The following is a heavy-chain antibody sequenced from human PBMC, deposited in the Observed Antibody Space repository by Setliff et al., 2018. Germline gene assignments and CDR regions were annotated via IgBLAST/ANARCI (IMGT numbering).Heavy chain of an antibody. CDR3: ARGLRGYFDY. CDR2: ISYDGSNK. J-gene: IGHJ4*02. D-gene: IGHD5-12*01. CDR1: GFTFSSYA. V-gene: IGHV3-30-3*01. Sequence: GGSLRLSCAASGFTFSSYAVHWVRQAPGKGLEWVAVISYDGSNKYYADSVKGRFTISRDNSKNTLYLQMNSLRAEDTAVYYCARGLRGYFDYWGQGTLVTVSS.